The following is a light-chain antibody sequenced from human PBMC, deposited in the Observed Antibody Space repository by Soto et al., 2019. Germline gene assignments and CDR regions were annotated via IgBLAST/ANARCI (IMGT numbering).Light chain of an antibody. Sequence: DIQLTQSPSFLSASVGDRVTISCRASPGIANYLAWYQQKPGQAPKLLIYAASTLQSGVPSRFSGRGFGTEFTLTISSLQPEDFASYYCQQFDRYPYTFGQGTKLEIK. CDR2: AAS. V-gene: IGKV1-9*01. J-gene: IGKJ2*01. CDR1: PGIANY. CDR3: QQFDRYPYT.